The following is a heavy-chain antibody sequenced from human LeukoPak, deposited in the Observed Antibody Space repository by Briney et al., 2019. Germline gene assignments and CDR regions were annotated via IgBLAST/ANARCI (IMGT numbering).Heavy chain of an antibody. CDR1: GYTFTRYY. CDR2: INPSGGST. CDR3: ARDLPLDWSLDY. J-gene: IGHJ4*02. V-gene: IGHV1-46*01. Sequence: GASVKVSCKASGYTFTRYYMHWVRQAPGQGLEWMGVINPSGGSTSYAQKFQGRVTMTRDTSVSTAYMELTSLRSDDTALYYCARDLPLDWSLDYWGEGTLVTVSS. D-gene: IGHD1-1*01.